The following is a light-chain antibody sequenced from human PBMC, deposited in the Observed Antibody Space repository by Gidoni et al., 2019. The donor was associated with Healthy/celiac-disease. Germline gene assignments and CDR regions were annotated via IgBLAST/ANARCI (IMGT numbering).Light chain of an antibody. Sequence: EIVLTQSPGTLSLSPGERATLSCSASQSVSSSYLAWYQQKPGQAPRLLIYVASSRATGIPDRLSGSGSGTDFTLTISRLEPEDFAVYYCQQYGSSPFTFGPXTKVDIK. V-gene: IGKV3-20*01. CDR2: VAS. CDR3: QQYGSSPFT. J-gene: IGKJ3*01. CDR1: QSVSSSY.